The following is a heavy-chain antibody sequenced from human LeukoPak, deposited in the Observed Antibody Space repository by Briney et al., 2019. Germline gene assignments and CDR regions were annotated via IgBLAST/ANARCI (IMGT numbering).Heavy chain of an antibody. CDR2: INPNSGGT. CDR1: GYTFTGYY. D-gene: IGHD1-1*01. J-gene: IGHJ4*02. CDR3: ARGDNWNDVPNDY. V-gene: IGHV1-2*02. Sequence: GASVKVSCKASGYTFTGYYMHWVRQAPGQGLEWMGWINPNSGGTNYAQKFQGRVTMTRDTSISTAYMELSGLRSDDTAVYYCARGDNWNDVPNDYWGQGTLVTVSS.